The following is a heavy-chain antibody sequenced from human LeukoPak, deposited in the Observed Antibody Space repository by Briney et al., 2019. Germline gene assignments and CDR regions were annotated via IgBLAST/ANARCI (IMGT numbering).Heavy chain of an antibody. CDR2: VTGRAGST. V-gene: IGHV3-23*01. J-gene: IGHJ4*02. CDR1: GFTFSNYA. D-gene: IGHD3-9*01. Sequence: GGSLRLSCVASGFTFSNYAMSWVREATGKRLEWVSAVTGRAGSTYYGDSVKGRFTISRDNSRNTMFLQMNSMRAEDTAIYYWAKWGDFDILTGYYVSDFWGQGTLVTVSS. CDR3: AKWGDFDILTGYYVSDF.